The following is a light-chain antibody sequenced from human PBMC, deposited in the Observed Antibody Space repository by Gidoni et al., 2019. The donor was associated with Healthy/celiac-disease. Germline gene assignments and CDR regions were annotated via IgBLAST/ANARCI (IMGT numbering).Light chain of an antibody. CDR2: GNS. CDR1: SSNIGAGYD. J-gene: IGLJ3*02. Sequence: QSVPTQPSSLSGAPGQTVTISCTGSSSNIGAGYDVHWYQQLPGTAPKLLIYGNSNRPSGVPDRFAGSKSGTSASLAITGLQAEDEADYYCQSYDSSLSDWVFGGGTKLTVL. V-gene: IGLV1-40*01. CDR3: QSYDSSLSDWV.